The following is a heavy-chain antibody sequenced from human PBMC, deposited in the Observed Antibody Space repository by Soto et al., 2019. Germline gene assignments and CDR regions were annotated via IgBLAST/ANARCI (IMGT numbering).Heavy chain of an antibody. CDR3: AREGSADRVYYYYYYGMDV. CDR1: GYPFTSYG. CDR2: ISAYNGNT. Sequence: XAVKVSCKASGYPFTSYGIIWVRQAPGQGLEWMGWISAYNGNTNYAQKLQGRVTMTTDTSTSTAYMELRSLRSDDTAVYYCAREGSADRVYYYYYYGMDVWGQGTTVTVSS. D-gene: IGHD6-6*01. V-gene: IGHV1-18*01. J-gene: IGHJ6*02.